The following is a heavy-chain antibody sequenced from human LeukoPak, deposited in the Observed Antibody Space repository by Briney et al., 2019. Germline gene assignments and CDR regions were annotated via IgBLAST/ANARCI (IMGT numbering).Heavy chain of an antibody. J-gene: IGHJ4*02. CDR1: GFTFSSYA. D-gene: IGHD3-10*01. CDR2: ISGSGGST. V-gene: IGHV3-23*01. CDR3: AKDLAMVRGVTHDY. Sequence: PGGSLRLSCAASGFTFSSYAMSWVRQAQGKGLEWVSAISGSGGSTYYADSVKGRFTISRDNSKNTLYLQMNSLRAEDTAVYYCAKDLAMVRGVTHDYWGQGTLVTVSS.